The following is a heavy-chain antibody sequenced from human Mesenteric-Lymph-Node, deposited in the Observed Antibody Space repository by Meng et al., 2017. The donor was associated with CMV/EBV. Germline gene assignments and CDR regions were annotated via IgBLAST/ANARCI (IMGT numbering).Heavy chain of an antibody. CDR3: AREGRGIAAAGTYDWFDP. V-gene: IGHV3-48*03. Sequence: GGSLRLSCAASGFTFSSYEMNWVRQAPGKGLEWVSYISSSGSTIYYADSVKGRFTISRANAKNSLYLQMNSLRAEDTAVYYCAREGRGIAAAGTYDWFDPWGQGTLVTVSS. J-gene: IGHJ5*02. CDR1: GFTFSSYE. D-gene: IGHD6-13*01. CDR2: ISSSGSTI.